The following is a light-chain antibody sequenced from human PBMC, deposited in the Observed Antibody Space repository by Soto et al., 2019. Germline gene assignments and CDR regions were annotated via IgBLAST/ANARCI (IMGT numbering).Light chain of an antibody. Sequence: EIVLTQSPATLSLSPGERATLSCRASQSVSSYLACHQQKPGQTPRLLVYGASNRATGIPDRFSGSGSGTDFTLTIRSLEPEDFAVYYCQKRSNWQVNFGQGTRLEIK. J-gene: IGKJ5*01. CDR1: QSVSSY. CDR2: GAS. V-gene: IGKV3D-11*02. CDR3: QKRSNWQVN.